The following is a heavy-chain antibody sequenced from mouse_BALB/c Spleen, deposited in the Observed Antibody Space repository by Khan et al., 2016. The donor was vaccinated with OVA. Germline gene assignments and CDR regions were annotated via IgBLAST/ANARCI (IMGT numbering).Heavy chain of an antibody. CDR1: GYTFTSYW. Sequence: QVHVKQSGAEVVRPGASVKLSCKASGYTFTSYWMNWVKQRPEQGLEWIGRIDPYDSETHYNQKFKDKAILTVDKSSSTAYMQLSSLSSEDSAVYSCARNPFAYWGQGTLVTVSA. V-gene: IGHV1-52*01. CDR3: ARNPFAY. CDR2: IDPYDSET. J-gene: IGHJ3*01.